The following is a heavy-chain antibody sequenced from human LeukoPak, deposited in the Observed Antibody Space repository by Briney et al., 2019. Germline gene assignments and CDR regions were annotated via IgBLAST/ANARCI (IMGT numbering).Heavy chain of an antibody. CDR1: GFTFSSYS. J-gene: IGHJ4*02. Sequence: GGSLRLSCAAPGFTFSSYSMNWVRQAPGKGLEWVSYISSSSSTIYYADSVKGRFTISRDNAKNSLYLQMNSLRDEDTAVYYCARDHPSLRLGELSLSPYYFDYWGQGTLVTVSS. CDR3: ARDHPSLRLGELSLSPYYFDY. D-gene: IGHD3-16*02. V-gene: IGHV3-48*02. CDR2: ISSSSSTI.